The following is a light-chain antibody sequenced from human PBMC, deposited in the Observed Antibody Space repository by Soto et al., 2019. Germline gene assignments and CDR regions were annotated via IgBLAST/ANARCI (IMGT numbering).Light chain of an antibody. V-gene: IGLV2-14*01. J-gene: IGLJ3*02. CDR1: SGDVGHYNY. Sequence: QSVLTQPASVSGSPGQSITISCTGSSGDVGHYNYVSWYQQHPGKAPKLMIYEVSNRPSGVSNRFSGSKSGNTASLILSGLQAEDEDDYYCTSYTTSRIWVFGGGTKLTVL. CDR2: EVS. CDR3: TSYTTSRIWV.